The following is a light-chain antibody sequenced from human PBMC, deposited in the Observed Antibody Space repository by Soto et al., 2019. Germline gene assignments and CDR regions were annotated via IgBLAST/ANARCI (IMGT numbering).Light chain of an antibody. CDR1: QRIGSN. Sequence: EVVVTQSPASLSVSPGGRATLSCRASQRIGSNLAWHQQKPGQAPRLLICGASTRATGISARFSGSGSGTEFTLTITSLQSEDSALYYCQQYNNWPPTFGQGTQLEI. J-gene: IGKJ1*01. CDR3: QQYNNWPPT. V-gene: IGKV3-15*01. CDR2: GAS.